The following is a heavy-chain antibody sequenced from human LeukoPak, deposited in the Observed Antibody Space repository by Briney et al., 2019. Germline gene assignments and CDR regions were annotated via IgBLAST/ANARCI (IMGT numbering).Heavy chain of an antibody. CDR1: AFTCSSCG. CDR3: AKVGIPAAAGDY. J-gene: IGHJ4*02. D-gene: IGHD6-13*01. V-gene: IGHV3-30*02. CDR2: IRYDGSDK. Sequence: GGSLRLSCAGSAFTCSSCGMLWVRQGPGKGLEWGAFIRYDGSDKYYEDSVKGRFTISRDNSKNTLYLQMNSLRAEDTAVYYCAKVGIPAAAGDYWGQGTLVTVSS.